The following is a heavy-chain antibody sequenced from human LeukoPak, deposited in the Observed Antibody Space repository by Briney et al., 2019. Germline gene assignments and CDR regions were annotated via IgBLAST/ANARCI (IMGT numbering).Heavy chain of an antibody. D-gene: IGHD2-8*01. Sequence: GGSLRLSCAASGFTFSSYGMHWVRQAPGKGLEWVAVISYDGSNKYYADSAKGRFTISRDNSKNTLYLQMNSLRAEDTAVYYCARDTKNWGQGTLVTVSS. J-gene: IGHJ4*02. CDR3: ARDTKN. CDR1: GFTFSSYG. V-gene: IGHV3-30*03. CDR2: ISYDGSNK.